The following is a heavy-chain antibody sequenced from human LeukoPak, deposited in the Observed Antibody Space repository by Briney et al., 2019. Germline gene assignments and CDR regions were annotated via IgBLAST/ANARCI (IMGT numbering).Heavy chain of an antibody. V-gene: IGHV3-21*01. CDR3: ARAATMKGWFDP. J-gene: IGHJ5*02. Sequence: GGSLRLSCAASGFTFSSYNMNWVRQAPGKGLEWVSSTTSSSSYIYYADSAKGRFTISRDNAKNSLYLQMNSLRAEDTAVYYCARAATMKGWFDPWGQGTLVTVSS. CDR2: TTSSSSYI. CDR1: GFTFSSYN. D-gene: IGHD3-22*01.